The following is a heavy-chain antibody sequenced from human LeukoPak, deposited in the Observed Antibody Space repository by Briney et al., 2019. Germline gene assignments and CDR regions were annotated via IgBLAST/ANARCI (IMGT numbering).Heavy chain of an antibody. CDR1: GGSFSGYY. V-gene: IGHV4-34*01. J-gene: IGHJ4*02. CDR3: ARDLMVRGVITAFDY. Sequence: SETLSLTCAVYGGSFSGYYWSWIRQPPGKGLEWIGEINHSGSTNYNPSLKSRVTISVDKSKNQFSLKLSSVTAADTAVYYCARDLMVRGVITAFDYWGQGTLVTVSS. D-gene: IGHD3-10*01. CDR2: INHSGST.